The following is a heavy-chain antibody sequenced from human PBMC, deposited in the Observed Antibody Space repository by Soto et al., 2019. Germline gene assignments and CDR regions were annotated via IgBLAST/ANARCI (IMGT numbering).Heavy chain of an antibody. CDR1: GFTFSSYS. V-gene: IGHV3-21*01. Sequence: EVQLVESGGGLVKPGGSLRLSCAASGFTFSSYSVNWVRQAPGKGLEWVSSISCSTSYIYYADSVKGRFTISRDNAKNSLYLQRNSLRAEDTAVYYCARVVDYCDPYYYYGMDVWGQGTTVTVSS. CDR2: ISCSTSYI. D-gene: IGHD3-22*01. J-gene: IGHJ6*02. CDR3: ARVVDYCDPYYYYGMDV.